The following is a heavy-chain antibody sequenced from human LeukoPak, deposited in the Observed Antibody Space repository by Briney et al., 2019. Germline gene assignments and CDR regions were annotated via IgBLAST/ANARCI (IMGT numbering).Heavy chain of an antibody. V-gene: IGHV4-59*08. CDR3: AGYCGGGSCADS. Sequence: SETLSLTCTVSGASISGYYWTWIRQPPGKGLEWIGYIHYSGDTKCNPSLKSRVTISVDTSKNQVSLQLNSVTAADTAVYYCAGYCGGGSCADSWGQGTLVTVSS. CDR1: GASISGYY. CDR2: IHYSGDT. D-gene: IGHD2-15*01. J-gene: IGHJ4*02.